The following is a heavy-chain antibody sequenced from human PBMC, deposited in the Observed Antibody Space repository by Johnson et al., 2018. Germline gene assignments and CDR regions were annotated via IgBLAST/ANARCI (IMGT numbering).Heavy chain of an antibody. CDR2: ISSGSDTI. Sequence: VQLVESGGGLVQPGGSLRLSCAASQFPFSAYIMNWVRQAPGKGLEWVAYISSGSDTIYYADSVKGRFTISRDNAKNSLFLEMNSLRAEDTAVYYCARLCTGTTGGYWGQGTLVTVAS. V-gene: IGHV3-48*01. CDR3: ARLCTGTTGGY. CDR1: QFPFSAYI. J-gene: IGHJ4*02. D-gene: IGHD4-17*01.